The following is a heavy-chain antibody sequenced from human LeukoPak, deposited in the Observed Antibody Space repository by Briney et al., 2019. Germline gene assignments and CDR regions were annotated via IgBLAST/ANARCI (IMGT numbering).Heavy chain of an antibody. D-gene: IGHD6-13*01. CDR1: GFTFSSHG. V-gene: IGHV3-23*01. J-gene: IGHJ4*02. Sequence: GGSLRLSCGASGFTFSSHGMNWVRQAPGKGLEWVSGISPSGGITYYTDSVKGRFTISRDNSKNTLYLQMNSLRAEDTAVYYCAKDLSLSIAAAGTGFDYWGQGTLVTVSS. CDR2: ISPSGGIT. CDR3: AKDLSLSIAAAGTGFDY.